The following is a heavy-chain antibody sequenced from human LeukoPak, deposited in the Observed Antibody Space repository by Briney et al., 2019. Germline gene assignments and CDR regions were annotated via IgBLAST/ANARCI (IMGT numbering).Heavy chain of an antibody. J-gene: IGHJ4*02. V-gene: IGHV3-64*01. D-gene: IGHD1-20*01. CDR2: ISSNGGST. CDR1: GFTFSSYA. Sequence: GSLRLSCAASGFTFSSYAMHWVRQAPGKGLEYVSAISSNGGSTYYANSVKGRFTISRDNSKNTLSLQLGSLRAEDMAVYYCARSNWNDRYFDYWGQGTLVTVSS. CDR3: ARSNWNDRYFDY.